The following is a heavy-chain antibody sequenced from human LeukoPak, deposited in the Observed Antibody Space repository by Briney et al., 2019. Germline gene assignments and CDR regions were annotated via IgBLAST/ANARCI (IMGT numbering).Heavy chain of an antibody. CDR3: AKDYDDAFDM. J-gene: IGHJ3*02. V-gene: IGHV3-53*05. CDR1: GFTVSSNY. Sequence: GGSLRLSCAASGFTVSSNYMSWVRQAPGKGLEWVSVIYSGGNTYYADSVKGRFTISRDNSKNTLYLQMNSLRAEDTAVYYCAKDYDDAFDMWGQGTMVTVSS. CDR2: IYSGGNT. D-gene: IGHD5-12*01.